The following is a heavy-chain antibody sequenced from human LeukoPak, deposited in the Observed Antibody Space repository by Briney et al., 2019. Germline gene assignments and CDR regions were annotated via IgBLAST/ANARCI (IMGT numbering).Heavy chain of an antibody. V-gene: IGHV3-48*04. Sequence: GGSLRLSCAASGFTFSSYSMNWVRQAPGKGLEWVSYISSSSSTIYYADSVKGRFTISRDNAKNSLYLQMNSLRAEDTAVYYCARGGYGDYGDYWGQGTLATVSS. CDR2: ISSSSSTI. D-gene: IGHD4-17*01. CDR1: GFTFSSYS. J-gene: IGHJ4*02. CDR3: ARGGYGDYGDY.